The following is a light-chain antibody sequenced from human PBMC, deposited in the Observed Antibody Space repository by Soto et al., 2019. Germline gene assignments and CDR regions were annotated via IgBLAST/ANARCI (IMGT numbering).Light chain of an antibody. V-gene: IGLV2-11*01. CDR1: SSNVGALKY. J-gene: IGLJ1*01. CDR3: CSYAGSYV. CDR2: DVS. Sequence: QSALTQPRSVSGSPGQSVTISCSGASSNVGALKYVSWYQHHPGKAPEVIIYDVSKRPSGVPDRFSGSKSGTTASLTISGLQAEDEDDYYCCSYAGSYVFGSGTKVTVL.